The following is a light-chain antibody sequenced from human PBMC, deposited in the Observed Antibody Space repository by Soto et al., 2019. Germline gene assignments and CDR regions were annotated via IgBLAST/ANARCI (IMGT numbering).Light chain of an antibody. CDR3: ISYTTSSTYV. V-gene: IGLV2-14*03. CDR1: SSDVDGYNY. CDR2: DVS. J-gene: IGLJ1*01. Sequence: QSVLTQPASVSGSPGQSIAISCTGTSSDVDGYNYVSWYQHHPGKAPKLMIYDVSSRPSGVSNRFSGSKSGNTASLTISGLEVEDEADYYCISYTTSSTYVFASGTKLTVL.